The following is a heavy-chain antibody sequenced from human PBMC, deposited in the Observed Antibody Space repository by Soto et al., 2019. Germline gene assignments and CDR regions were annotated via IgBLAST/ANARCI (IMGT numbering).Heavy chain of an antibody. CDR2: IKSKTDGGTT. J-gene: IGHJ4*02. CDR3: TALYCGGDCYSGWTDY. CDR1: GFTFSDAW. Sequence: PGWSLRLSCAASGFTFSDAWMSWVRQAPGKGLEWVGRIKSKTDGGTTDYAVPVKGRFTISRDDSKNTRYLQMNSLKNEDTAVYYCTALYCGGDCYSGWTDYWGQGTIVPV. D-gene: IGHD2-21*02. V-gene: IGHV3-15*01.